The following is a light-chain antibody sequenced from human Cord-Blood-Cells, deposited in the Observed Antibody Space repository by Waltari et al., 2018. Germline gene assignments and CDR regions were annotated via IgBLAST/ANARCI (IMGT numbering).Light chain of an antibody. J-gene: IGLJ3*02. V-gene: IGLV2-14*01. CDR3: SSYTSSSTV. Sequence: QSALTQPASVSGSPGQSITISCTGTSSDVGGSNYVSWYQQPPGKAPKLMIYDVSKRPSGVSNRFSGSESGNTASLTISGLQAEDEADYYCSSYTSSSTVFGGGTKLTVL. CDR2: DVS. CDR1: SSDVGGSNY.